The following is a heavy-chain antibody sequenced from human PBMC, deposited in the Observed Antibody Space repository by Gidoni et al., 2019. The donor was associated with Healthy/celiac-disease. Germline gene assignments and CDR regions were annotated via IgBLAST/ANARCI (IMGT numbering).Heavy chain of an antibody. CDR1: GGSISSSSYY. CDR2: IYYSGST. Sequence: QLQLQESGPGLVKPSETLSLTCTVSGGSISSSSYYWGWIRQPPGKGLEWIGSIYYSGSTYYNPSLKSRVTISVDTSKNQFSLKLSSVTAADTAVYYCARHRSTMYFLYYFDYWGQGTLVTVSS. CDR3: ARHRSTMYFLYYFDY. J-gene: IGHJ4*02. D-gene: IGHD1-1*01. V-gene: IGHV4-39*01.